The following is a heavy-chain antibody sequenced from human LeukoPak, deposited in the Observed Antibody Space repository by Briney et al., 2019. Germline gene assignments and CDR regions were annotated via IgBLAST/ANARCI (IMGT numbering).Heavy chain of an antibody. Sequence: PSQTLSLTCTVSGGSISSGDYYWSWIRQPPGKGLEWIGYIYYSGSTYYNPSLKSRVTISVDTSKNQFSLKLSSVTAADTAVYYCARVSPPPFGSVSDPMGKSQRGYYGSGSLDYYYMDVWGKGTTVTVSS. CDR2: IYYSGST. V-gene: IGHV4-30-4*08. CDR3: ARVSPPPFGSVSDPMGKSQRGYYGSGSLDYYYMDV. D-gene: IGHD3-10*01. J-gene: IGHJ6*03. CDR1: GGSISSGDYY.